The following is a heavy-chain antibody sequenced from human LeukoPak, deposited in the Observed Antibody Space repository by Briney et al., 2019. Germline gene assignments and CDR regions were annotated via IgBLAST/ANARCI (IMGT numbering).Heavy chain of an antibody. CDR1: GFTFSSYA. J-gene: IGHJ5*02. Sequence: GRSLRLSCAASGFTFSSYAMHWVRQAPGKGLEWVAVISYDGSNKYYADSVKGRFTISSDNSKNTLYLQMNSLRAEDTAVYYCARGIIAAPHNWFDPWGQGTLVTVSS. CDR3: ARGIIAAPHNWFDP. CDR2: ISYDGSNK. D-gene: IGHD6-6*01. V-gene: IGHV3-30*04.